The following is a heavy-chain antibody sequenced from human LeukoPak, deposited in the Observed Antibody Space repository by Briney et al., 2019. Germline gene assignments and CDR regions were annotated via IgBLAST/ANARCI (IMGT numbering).Heavy chain of an antibody. CDR1: GYTLTRYG. Sequence: ASVKLSSKASGYTLTRYGISWVRHAPGQGLEWMGWISAYNGNRNYAQTLQGRVTITSDTSTSTAYMELSSLTSEDTALYCCARDHPSSGPFDYSGQGTLVTVSS. V-gene: IGHV1-18*01. D-gene: IGHD6-19*01. CDR2: ISAYNGNR. J-gene: IGHJ4*02. CDR3: ARDHPSSGPFDY.